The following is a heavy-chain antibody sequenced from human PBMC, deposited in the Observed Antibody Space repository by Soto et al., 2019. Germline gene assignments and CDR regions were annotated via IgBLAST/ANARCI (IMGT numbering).Heavy chain of an antibody. V-gene: IGHV4-34*01. J-gene: IGHJ5*02. Sequence: SETLSLTCAVYGGSFSCYYWSWIRQPPGKGLEWIGEINHSGSTNYNPSLKSRVTISVDTSKNQFSLKLSSVTAADTAVYYCARGGSSSWYRNNWFDPWGQGTLVTV. CDR1: GGSFSCYY. D-gene: IGHD6-13*01. CDR3: ARGGSSSWYRNNWFDP. CDR2: INHSGST.